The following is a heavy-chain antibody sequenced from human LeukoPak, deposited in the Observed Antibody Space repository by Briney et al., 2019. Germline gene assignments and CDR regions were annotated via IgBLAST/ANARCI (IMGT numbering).Heavy chain of an antibody. CDR2: IFHNGNT. D-gene: IGHD6-25*01. CDR1: GGSISPYY. Sequence: SETLSLTCTVSGGSISPYYWSWIRRPPGKGLEWIGYIFHNGNTNYNPSLKSRVTILVDRSKNQFSLKLSSVTTADTAVYYCVRKAANSGAFDVWALGTMVTVSS. V-gene: IGHV4-4*09. J-gene: IGHJ3*01. CDR3: VRKAANSGAFDV.